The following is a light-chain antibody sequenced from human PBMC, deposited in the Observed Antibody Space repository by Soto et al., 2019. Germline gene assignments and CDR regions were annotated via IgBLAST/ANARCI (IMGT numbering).Light chain of an antibody. V-gene: IGKV3-20*01. CDR3: QQYGSSPIT. CDR1: QNINNN. J-gene: IGKJ5*01. CDR2: GAS. Sequence: EIVMTQSPATLSVSPGERATLFCRASQNINNNLAWYQQKPGQAPRLLIYGASSRATGIPDRFSGGGSGTHLTLIISRLEPQDSAVYWCQQYGSSPITFGQGTRLEIK.